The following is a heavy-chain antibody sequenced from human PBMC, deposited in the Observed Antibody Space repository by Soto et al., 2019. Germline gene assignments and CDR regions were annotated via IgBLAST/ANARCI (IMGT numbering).Heavy chain of an antibody. J-gene: IGHJ3*02. V-gene: IGHV3-74*01. Sequence: SLRLSCAASGFTFSTYWMHWVRQAPGKGLVWVSVINSDGSKTSYADSVKGRFTISRDDAKSTLYLQMNDLRAEDTALYYCAKTIHTSDAFDIWGQGTMVTVSS. CDR3: AKTIHTSDAFDI. CDR2: INSDGSKT. CDR1: GFTFSTYW.